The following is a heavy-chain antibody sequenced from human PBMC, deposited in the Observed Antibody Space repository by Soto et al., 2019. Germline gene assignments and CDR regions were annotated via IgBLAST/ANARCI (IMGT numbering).Heavy chain of an antibody. Sequence: QVQLVQSGAEVKKPGSSVKVSCKASGGTFSSYTISWVRQAPGQGLEWMGRIIPILGIANYAQKFQSRVTITADKSTSTAYMELSSLRSEDTAVYYCARAYSSGWYRDAFDIWGQGTMVTVSS. J-gene: IGHJ3*02. V-gene: IGHV1-69*02. D-gene: IGHD6-19*01. CDR3: ARAYSSGWYRDAFDI. CDR1: GGTFSSYT. CDR2: IIPILGIA.